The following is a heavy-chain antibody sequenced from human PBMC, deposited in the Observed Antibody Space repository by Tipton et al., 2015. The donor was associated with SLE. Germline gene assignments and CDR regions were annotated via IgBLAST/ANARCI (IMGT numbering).Heavy chain of an antibody. CDR1: GVTSDLYA. Sequence: SGVTSDLYAMHWVRQAPGKGLEWVSGFSLDSNRIAYADSVRGRFTVSRDKVTNVLYLHMSSLRPDDTALYFCGKDLLPGGLDVWGQGTTVTVSS. CDR2: FSLDSNRI. CDR3: GKDLLPGGLDV. D-gene: IGHD2/OR15-2a*01. V-gene: IGHV3-9*02. J-gene: IGHJ6*02.